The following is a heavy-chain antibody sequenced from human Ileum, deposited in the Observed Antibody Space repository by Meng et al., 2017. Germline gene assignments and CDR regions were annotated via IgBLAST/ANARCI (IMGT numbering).Heavy chain of an antibody. CDR2: VQHSART. Sequence: QVGPQLWGPGWSTPSATQALSGACYGGSFSCYHWSWSRQPQGKGVEWIGDVQHSARTNYNPSLRGPVTKSVDTSKIQFSLKLSAVTAADTAVYYCSKLDFRGNDRDSSGLGYWGQGTLVTVSS. D-gene: IGHD3-22*01. CDR3: SKLDFRGNDRDSSGLGY. V-gene: IGHV4-34*01. CDR1: GGSFSCYH. J-gene: IGHJ4*02.